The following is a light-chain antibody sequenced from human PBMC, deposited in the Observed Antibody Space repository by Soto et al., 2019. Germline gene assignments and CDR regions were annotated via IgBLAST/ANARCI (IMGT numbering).Light chain of an antibody. CDR2: EVS. Sequence: QSALTQPPSASGSPGQSVTISCTGTSSDVGAYNFVSWYQQHPGKAPKLLISEVSKCSSGVPDRFSGSKSGNTASLTVSGLQADDEAEYYCSLYTRSNTYVFGSGTKLTVL. J-gene: IGLJ1*01. CDR3: SLYTRSNTYV. V-gene: IGLV2-8*01. CDR1: SSDVGAYNF.